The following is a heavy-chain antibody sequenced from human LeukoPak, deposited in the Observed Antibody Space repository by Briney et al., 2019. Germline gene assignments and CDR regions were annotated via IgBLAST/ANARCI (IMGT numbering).Heavy chain of an antibody. D-gene: IGHD3-22*01. V-gene: IGHV4-34*01. Sequence: PSETLSLTCAVYGGSFSGYYWSWIRQPPGKGLEWIGEINHSGSTNYNPSLKSRVTISVDTSKNQFSLKLSSVTAADTALYYCATAPYDSTGIFDYWGQGTLVTVSS. CDR3: ATAPYDSTGIFDY. CDR1: GGSFSGYY. CDR2: INHSGST. J-gene: IGHJ4*02.